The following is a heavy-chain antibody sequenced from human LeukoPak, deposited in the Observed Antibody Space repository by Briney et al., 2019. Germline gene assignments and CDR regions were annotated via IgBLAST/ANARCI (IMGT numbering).Heavy chain of an antibody. CDR1: GFTFSSYW. J-gene: IGHJ4*02. CDR3: ARDLYYYDSSGYSY. Sequence: GGSLRLSCAASGFTFSSYWMSWVRQAPGKGLEWVANIKQDGSEKYHVDSVKGRFTISRDNAKNSLYLQMNSLRAEDTAVYYCARDLYYYDSSGYSYWGQGTLVTVSS. CDR2: IKQDGSEK. D-gene: IGHD3-22*01. V-gene: IGHV3-7*03.